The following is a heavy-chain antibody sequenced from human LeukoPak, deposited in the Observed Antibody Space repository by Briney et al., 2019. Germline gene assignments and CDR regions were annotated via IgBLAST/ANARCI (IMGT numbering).Heavy chain of an antibody. CDR3: ARHHCSSTSCYPDI. V-gene: IGHV5-51*01. CDR2: IYPGDSDT. CDR1: GYSFTSYW. Sequence: GESLKISCKGSGYSFTSYWIGWVRQMPGKGLEWMGIIYPGDSDTRYSPSFQGQVTISADKSISTAYLQWSSLKASDTAMYYCARHHCSSTSCYPDIWGKGQWSPSLQ. J-gene: IGHJ3*02. D-gene: IGHD2-2*01.